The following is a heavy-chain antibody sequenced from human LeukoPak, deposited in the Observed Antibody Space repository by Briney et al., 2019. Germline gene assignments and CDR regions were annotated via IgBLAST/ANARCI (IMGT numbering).Heavy chain of an antibody. J-gene: IGHJ4*02. CDR3: ARSHGYSSGWFTY. V-gene: IGHV4-39*01. CDR1: TCSISSSSYY. D-gene: IGHD6-19*01. CDR2: IYYSGST. Sequence: SETLSLTCTVSTCSISSSSYYWRWIRQPPGKVLEWIGSIYYSGSTYYNPSLKSRVTISVDTSKNQFSLKLSSVTAADTAVYYCARSHGYSSGWFTYWGQGTLVTVSS.